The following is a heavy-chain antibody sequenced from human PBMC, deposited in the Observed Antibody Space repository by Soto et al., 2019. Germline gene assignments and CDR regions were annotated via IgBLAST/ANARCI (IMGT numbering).Heavy chain of an antibody. J-gene: IGHJ3*02. Sequence: GGSLRLSCAASGFTFSDYYMSWIRQAPGKGLEWVSYISSSSSYTNYADSVKGRFTISRDNAKNSLYLQMNSLRAEDTAVYYCARRTNPTYDSSGYSGDAFDIWGQGTMVTVSS. CDR3: ARRTNPTYDSSGYSGDAFDI. D-gene: IGHD3-22*01. CDR1: GFTFSDYY. V-gene: IGHV3-11*06. CDR2: ISSSSSYT.